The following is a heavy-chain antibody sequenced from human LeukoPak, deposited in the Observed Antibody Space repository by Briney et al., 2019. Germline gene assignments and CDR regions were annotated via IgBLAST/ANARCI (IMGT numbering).Heavy chain of an antibody. V-gene: IGHV4-61*02. D-gene: IGHD6-19*01. CDR3: ARVPPYSSGWYGDYYYYYYMDV. Sequence: PSETLSLTCTVSGDSISSGDYYWSWIRQPAGKGLEWIGRISSSGSTNYNPSLKSRVTISVDTSKNQFSLKLSSVTAADTAVYYCARVPPYSSGWYGDYYYYYYMDVWGKGTTVTVSS. CDR2: ISSSGST. CDR1: GDSISSGDYY. J-gene: IGHJ6*03.